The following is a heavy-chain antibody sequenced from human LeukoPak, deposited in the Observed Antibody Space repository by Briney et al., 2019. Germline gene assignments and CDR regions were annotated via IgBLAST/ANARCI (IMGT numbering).Heavy chain of an antibody. D-gene: IGHD3-22*01. Sequence: SGPALLKSTPTLTLTCTFSGFSLTASGRRVRWIGQPPGKALEWLSRIDLDDDKFYSTSLKTTLTISKDTSKNQVVLTMTNMDPVDTATYYCARSYDYDSSGYVDYWGQGTLVTVSS. CDR2: IDLDDDK. V-gene: IGHV2-70*04. CDR1: GFSLTASGRR. J-gene: IGHJ4*02. CDR3: ARSYDYDSSGYVDY.